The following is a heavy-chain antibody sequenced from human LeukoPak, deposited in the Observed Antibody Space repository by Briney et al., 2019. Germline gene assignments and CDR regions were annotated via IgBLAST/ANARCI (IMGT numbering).Heavy chain of an antibody. CDR3: ARDSLPYYYDSRALHY. Sequence: ASVKVSCKTSGYTFTNYDINWVRQAPGQGLEWMGGIIPIFGTANYAQKFQGRVTITADESTSTAYMELSSLRSEDTAVYYCARDSLPYYYDSRALHYWGQGTLVTVSS. D-gene: IGHD3-22*01. J-gene: IGHJ4*02. CDR1: GYTFTNYD. V-gene: IGHV1-69*13. CDR2: IIPIFGTA.